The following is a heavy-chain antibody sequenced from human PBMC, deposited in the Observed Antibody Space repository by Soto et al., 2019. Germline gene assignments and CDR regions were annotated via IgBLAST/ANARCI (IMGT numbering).Heavy chain of an antibody. V-gene: IGHV3-23*01. CDR3: AKVPLSGSPPYNWFDP. CDR1: GFTFSSYA. J-gene: IGHJ5*02. Sequence: GGSLRLSCAASGFTFSSYAMSWVRQAPGKGLEWVSAISGSGGSTYYADSVKGRFTISRDNSKNTLYLQMNSLRAEDTAVYYGAKVPLSGSPPYNWFDPWGQGTLVTVSS. D-gene: IGHD3-10*01. CDR2: ISGSGGST.